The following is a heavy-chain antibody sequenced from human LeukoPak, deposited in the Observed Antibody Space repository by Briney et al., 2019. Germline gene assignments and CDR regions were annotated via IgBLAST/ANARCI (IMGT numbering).Heavy chain of an antibody. D-gene: IGHD6-6*01. J-gene: IGHJ6*02. V-gene: IGHV1-69*13. Sequence: ASVKVSCKASGGTFSSYAISWVRQAPGQGLEWMGGIIPIFGTANYAQKFQGRVTITADESTSTAYMELSSLRSEDTAVYYCARLPLRSIAVGYYGMDVWGQGATVTVSS. CDR2: IIPIFGTA. CDR3: ARLPLRSIAVGYYGMDV. CDR1: GGTFSSYA.